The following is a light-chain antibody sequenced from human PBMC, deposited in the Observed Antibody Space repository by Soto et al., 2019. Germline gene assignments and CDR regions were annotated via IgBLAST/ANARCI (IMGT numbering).Light chain of an antibody. CDR2: GAV. V-gene: IGKV3-20*01. J-gene: IGKJ1*01. Sequence: EIVLTQSPGTLSLSPGQRATLSCRASQNIRSNYVAWVQQTPGQAPRLLIYGAVNKASGITDRFSGSGSGTEFTLNISSLGPEDFVVYYCQQYHSPPLTFGQGTKVEIK. CDR1: QNIRSNY. CDR3: QQYHSPPLT.